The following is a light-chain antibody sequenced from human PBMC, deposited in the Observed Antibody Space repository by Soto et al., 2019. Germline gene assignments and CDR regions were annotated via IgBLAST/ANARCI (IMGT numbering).Light chain of an antibody. CDR3: SSYAGSNNVV. CDR2: EVS. Sequence: QSVLTQPPSASGSPGQSVTISCTGTSSDIGDYNYVSWYQQHPGEAPKLMIYEVSKRPSGVPDRFSGSKSGNTASLTVSGLQPEDEADYYCSSYAGSNNVVFGGGTKLTVL. V-gene: IGLV2-8*01. CDR1: SSDIGDYNY. J-gene: IGLJ2*01.